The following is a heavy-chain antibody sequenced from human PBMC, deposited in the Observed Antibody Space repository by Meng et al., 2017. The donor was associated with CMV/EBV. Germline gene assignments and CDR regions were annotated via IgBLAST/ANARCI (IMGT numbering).Heavy chain of an antibody. CDR1: AFSLSTSGVC. CDR3: ARLYDSSGYYCGYFDY. V-gene: IGHV2-5*02. D-gene: IGHD3-22*01. CDR2: IYWDDDK. Sequence: QLPCEESRAPLDAPAQTLALICPFSAFSLSTSGVCVGLLCQPPGKALGWLAFIYWDDDKRSSPSLKSRLPITKVTSKVQAVITMTTMDPVDTATYYCARLYDSSGYYCGYFDYWGQGTLVTVSS. J-gene: IGHJ4*02.